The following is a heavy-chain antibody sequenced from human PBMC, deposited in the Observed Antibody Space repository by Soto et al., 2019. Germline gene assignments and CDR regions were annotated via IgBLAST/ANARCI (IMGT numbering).Heavy chain of an antibody. J-gene: IGHJ4*02. CDR2: IYYSGST. D-gene: IGHD4-17*01. V-gene: IGHV4-59*01. CDR3: ARRYGASFDY. Sequence: SETLSLTCTVSGGSISSYYWSWIRQPPGKGLEWIGYIYYSGSTNYNPSLKSRVTISVDTTQNQFSLKLSSVTAADTAVYYCARRYGASFDYWGQGTLVTVSS. CDR1: GGSISSYY.